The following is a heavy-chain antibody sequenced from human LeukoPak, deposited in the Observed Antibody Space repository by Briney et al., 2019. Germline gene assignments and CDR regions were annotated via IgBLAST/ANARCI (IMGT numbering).Heavy chain of an antibody. Sequence: GGSLRLSCAASGFTFSSYWMHWVRQAPGKGLVWVSRINSDGSSTSYADSVKGRFTISRDNAKNTLYLQMNSLRAEDTAVYYCARAYSSGWYPYYYYYMDVWGKGTTVTVSS. CDR2: INSDGSST. J-gene: IGHJ6*03. CDR3: ARAYSSGWYPYYYYYMDV. V-gene: IGHV3-74*01. CDR1: GFTFSSYW. D-gene: IGHD6-19*01.